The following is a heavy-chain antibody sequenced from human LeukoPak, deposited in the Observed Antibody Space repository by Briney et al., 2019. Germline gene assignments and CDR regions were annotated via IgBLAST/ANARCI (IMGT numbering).Heavy chain of an antibody. CDR1: GYSFTSYW. V-gene: IGHV5-51*01. J-gene: IGHJ4*02. CDR2: IYPGDSDT. Sequence: GGSLKISCKGSGYSFTSYWIGWVRRMPGKGLEWMGIIYPGDSDTRYSPSFQGQVTISADKSISTAYLQWSSLKASDTAVYYCARHRSGDLSPLVDYWGQGTLVTVSS. CDR3: ARHRSGDLSPLVDY. D-gene: IGHD4-17*01.